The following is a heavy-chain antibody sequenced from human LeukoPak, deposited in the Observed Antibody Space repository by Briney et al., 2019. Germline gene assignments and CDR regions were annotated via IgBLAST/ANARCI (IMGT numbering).Heavy chain of an antibody. J-gene: IGHJ4*02. CDR3: AKKVAAGFYYFDY. CDR1: GFTFSTYA. D-gene: IGHD6-13*01. V-gene: IGHV3-23*01. Sequence: GGSLRLSCAASGFTFSTYALSWVRQAPGKGLEWVSGISSSGGSTYYADSVKGRFTISRDNSKNTLYLQMNSLRAKDTAVYYCAKKVAAGFYYFDYWGQGTLVTVSS. CDR2: ISSSGGST.